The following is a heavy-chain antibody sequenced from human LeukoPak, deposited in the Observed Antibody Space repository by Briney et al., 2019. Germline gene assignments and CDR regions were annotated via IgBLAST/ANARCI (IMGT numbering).Heavy chain of an antibody. V-gene: IGHV1-8*01. CDR3: ARGLGLVRGVIITSFDY. CDR2: MNPNSGNT. D-gene: IGHD3-10*01. J-gene: IGHJ4*02. Sequence: ASVTVSFKASGYTFTNYDINWVRQATGQGVEGMGWMNPNSGNTGYAQKFQGRVTMTRNTSISTAYMELSSLRSEDTAVYYCARGLGLVRGVIITSFDYWGQGTLVTVSS. CDR1: GYTFTNYD.